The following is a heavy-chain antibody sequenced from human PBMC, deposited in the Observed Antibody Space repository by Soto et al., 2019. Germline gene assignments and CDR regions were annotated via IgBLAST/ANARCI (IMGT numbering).Heavy chain of an antibody. CDR2: ISYDGSNK. Sequence: PGGSLRLSCAASGFTFSSYGMHWVRQAPGKGLECVAVISYDGSNKYYANSVKGRFTISRDNSKNTLYLQMGSLRAEDMAVYYCAREGVRGAFDIWGQGTMVTVSS. J-gene: IGHJ3*02. D-gene: IGHD3-10*01. CDR1: GFTFSSYG. CDR3: AREGVRGAFDI. V-gene: IGHV3-30*03.